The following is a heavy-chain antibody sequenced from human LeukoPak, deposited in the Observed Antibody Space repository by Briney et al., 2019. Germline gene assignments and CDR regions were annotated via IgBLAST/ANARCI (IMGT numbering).Heavy chain of an antibody. CDR3: ARELTIFGVVIQRYDTFDI. Sequence: GGSLRLSCAASGFTFSSYSMNWVRQAPGKGLEWVAVMSNDGSIKKYANSVKGRFTISRDNSKNTLYLQMDSLRAEDTAVYYCARELTIFGVVIQRYDTFDIWGQGTMVTVSS. D-gene: IGHD3-3*01. V-gene: IGHV3-30*03. CDR2: MSNDGSIK. J-gene: IGHJ3*02. CDR1: GFTFSSYS.